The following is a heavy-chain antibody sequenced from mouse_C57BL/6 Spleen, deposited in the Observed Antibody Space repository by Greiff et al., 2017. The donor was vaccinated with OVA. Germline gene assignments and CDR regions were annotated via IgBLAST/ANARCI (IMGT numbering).Heavy chain of an antibody. V-gene: IGHV1-26*01. CDR2: INPNNGGT. CDR3: ARLYDYDVGFAY. Sequence: EVKLQQSGPELVKPGASVKISCKASGYTFTDYYMNWVKQSHGKSLEWIGDINPNNGGTSYNQKFKGKATLTVEKSSSTAYMELRSLTSEDSAVYYCARLYDYDVGFAYWGQGTLVTVSA. D-gene: IGHD2-4*01. CDR1: GYTFTDYY. J-gene: IGHJ3*01.